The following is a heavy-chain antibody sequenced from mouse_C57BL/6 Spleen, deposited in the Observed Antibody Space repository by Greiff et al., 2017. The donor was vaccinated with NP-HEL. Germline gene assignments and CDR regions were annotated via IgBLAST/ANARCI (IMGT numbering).Heavy chain of an antibody. CDR1: GFTFSSYG. CDR2: ISSGGSYT. V-gene: IGHV5-6*01. CDR3: ARQGITTVVASYWYFDV. Sequence: DVQLQESGGDLVKPGGSLKLSCAASGFTFSSYGMSWVRQTPDKRLEWVATISSGGSYTYYPDSVKGRFTISRDNAKNTLYLQMSSLKSEDTAMYYCARQGITTVVASYWYFDVWGTGTTVTVSS. D-gene: IGHD1-1*01. J-gene: IGHJ1*03.